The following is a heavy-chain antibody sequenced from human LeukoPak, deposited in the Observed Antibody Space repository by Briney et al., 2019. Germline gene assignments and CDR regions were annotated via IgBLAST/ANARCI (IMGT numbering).Heavy chain of an antibody. D-gene: IGHD1-20*01. CDR2: INPSGGST. J-gene: IGHJ4*02. CDR1: GYTFTNYY. CDR3: ARSITGTTFDY. V-gene: IGHV1-46*01. Sequence: ASVKVSCKASGYTFTNYYIHWLRQAPGQGFEWMGVINPSGGSTSYTQEFQGRATMTRDTSTSTVYMELSSLRSEDTAVYYCARSITGTTFDYWGQGTLVAVSS.